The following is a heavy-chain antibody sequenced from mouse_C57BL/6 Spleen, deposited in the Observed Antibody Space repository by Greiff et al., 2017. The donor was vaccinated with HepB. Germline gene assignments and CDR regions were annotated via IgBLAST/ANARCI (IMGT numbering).Heavy chain of an antibody. D-gene: IGHD1-1*01. CDR2: IYPSDSET. CDR1: GYTFTSYW. J-gene: IGHJ3*01. V-gene: IGHV1-61*01. Sequence: QVQLQQPGAELVRPGSSVKLSCKASGYTFTSYWMDWVKQRPGQGLEWIGNIYPSDSETHYNQKFKDKATLTVDKSSSTAYMQLSSLTSEDSAVYYGARDYYGSSAWFAYWGQGTLVTVSA. CDR3: ARDYYGSSAWFAY.